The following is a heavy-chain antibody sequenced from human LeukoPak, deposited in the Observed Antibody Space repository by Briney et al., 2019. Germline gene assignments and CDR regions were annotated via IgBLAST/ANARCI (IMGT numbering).Heavy chain of an antibody. CDR3: ARGRQRCSGGSCYSNYYYGMDV. CDR2: INHSGST. D-gene: IGHD2-15*01. J-gene: IGHJ6*04. V-gene: IGHV4-34*01. Sequence: PSETLSLTCAVYGGSFSGYYWSWIRQPPGKGLEWIGEINHSGSTNYNPSLKSRVTISIDTSKNQLSLQLSSVTAADTAVYYCARGRQRCSGGSCYSNYYYGMDVWGKGTTVTVSS. CDR1: GGSFSGYY.